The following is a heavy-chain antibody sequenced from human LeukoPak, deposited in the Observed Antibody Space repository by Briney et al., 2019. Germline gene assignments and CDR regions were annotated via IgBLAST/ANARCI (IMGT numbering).Heavy chain of an antibody. CDR2: IWYDGQTK. J-gene: IGHJ4*02. Sequence: PGGSLRLSCEASGFIFSNYGMHWVRQAPGKGLEWLALIWYDGQTKFYADSVKGRFTISRDNSGNTLFLHMTSLRVEDTAVYYCAREWGRIAVAGGPGYWGQGALVTVS. CDR1: GFIFSNYG. D-gene: IGHD6-19*01. CDR3: AREWGRIAVAGGPGY. V-gene: IGHV3-33*01.